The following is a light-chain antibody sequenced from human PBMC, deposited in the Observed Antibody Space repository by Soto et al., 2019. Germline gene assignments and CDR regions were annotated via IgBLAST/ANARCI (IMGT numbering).Light chain of an antibody. J-gene: IGKJ4*01. CDR3: QQLKNHPLT. V-gene: IGKV1-9*01. Sequence: DIQLTQSPSFLSASVGDRVTITCRASQGISSYSAWYQQRAGKAPKFLMYAAPTLQSGVPSRFSGSGSGTEFALTISSLQPEDFATYYCQQLKNHPLTFGGGTKVDIK. CDR2: AAP. CDR1: QGISSY.